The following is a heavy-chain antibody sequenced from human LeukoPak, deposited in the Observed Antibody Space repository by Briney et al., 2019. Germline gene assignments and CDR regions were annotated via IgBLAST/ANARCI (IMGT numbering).Heavy chain of an antibody. Sequence: GGSLRLSCAASGFSFSKYWMHWVRQTPGEGLVGVSRIKEDGTYTSYADSVKGRFTISRDNARNTVFLQMNSLRAEDTAVYYCARDYERGDNWFDPWGQGTLVTVSS. CDR2: IKEDGTYT. CDR3: ARDYERGDNWFDP. D-gene: IGHD3-16*01. V-gene: IGHV3-74*01. J-gene: IGHJ5*02. CDR1: GFSFSKYW.